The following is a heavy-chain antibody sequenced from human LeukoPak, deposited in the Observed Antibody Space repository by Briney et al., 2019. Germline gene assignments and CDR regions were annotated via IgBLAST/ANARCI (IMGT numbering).Heavy chain of an antibody. Sequence: GGSLRLSCAASGFTFDDYAMHWVRQAPRKGLEWVSGISWNSGSIGYADSVKGRFTISRDNAKNSLYLQMNSLRAEDTALYYCAKDRSGWIDYWGQGTLVTVSS. CDR2: ISWNSGSI. CDR1: GFTFDDYA. CDR3: AKDRSGWIDY. J-gene: IGHJ4*02. D-gene: IGHD6-19*01. V-gene: IGHV3-9*01.